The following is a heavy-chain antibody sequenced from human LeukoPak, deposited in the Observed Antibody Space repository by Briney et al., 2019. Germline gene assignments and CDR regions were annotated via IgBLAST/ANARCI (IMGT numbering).Heavy chain of an antibody. CDR1: GGSISSSSYY. CDR3: ARQLGGVIAPAPFDY. J-gene: IGHJ4*02. CDR2: IYYSGST. D-gene: IGHD3-16*02. V-gene: IGHV4-39*01. Sequence: SETLSLTCTVSGGSISSSSYYWGWIRQPPGKGLEWIGSIYYSGSTYYNPSLKSRVTISVDTSKNQFSLKLSSVTAADTAVYYCARQLGGVIAPAPFDYWGQGTLVTVSS.